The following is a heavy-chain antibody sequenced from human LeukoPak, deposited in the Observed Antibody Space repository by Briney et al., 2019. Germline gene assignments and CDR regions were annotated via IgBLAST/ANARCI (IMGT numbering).Heavy chain of an antibody. J-gene: IGHJ4*02. CDR1: GYTVTIYY. Sequence: GAAVRVSCKASGYTVTIYYMHGVRQAPGQGGEWRGVINPSGGSTSYAQKFQGRVTMTRDTSTSTVYMELSSLRSEDTAVYYCARDGVYYGSGSYQDYWGQGTLVTVAS. D-gene: IGHD3-10*01. V-gene: IGHV1-46*01. CDR2: INPSGGST. CDR3: ARDGVYYGSGSYQDY.